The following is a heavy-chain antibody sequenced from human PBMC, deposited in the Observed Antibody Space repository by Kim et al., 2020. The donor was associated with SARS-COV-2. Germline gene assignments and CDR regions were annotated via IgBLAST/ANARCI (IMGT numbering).Heavy chain of an antibody. CDR3: ARDDAYYYDSSGYSP. J-gene: IGHJ5*02. CDR2: IYHSGST. V-gene: IGHV4-4*02. D-gene: IGHD3-22*01. Sequence: SETLSLTCAVSGGSISSSNWWSWVRQPPGKGLEWIGEIYHSGSTNYNPSLKSRVTISVDKSKNQFSLKLSSVTAADTAVYYCARDDAYYYDSSGYSPWGQGTLVTVSS. CDR1: GGSISSSNW.